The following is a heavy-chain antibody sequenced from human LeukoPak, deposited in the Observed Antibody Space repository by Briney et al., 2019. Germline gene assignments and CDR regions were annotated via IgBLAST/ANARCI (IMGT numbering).Heavy chain of an antibody. D-gene: IGHD6-6*01. CDR1: GGTFSSYA. Sequence: SVKVSCXASGGTFSSYAISWVRLAPGQGLEWMGRIIPIFGTANYAQKFQGRVTITTDESTSTAYMELSSLRSEDTAVYYSAGDLGSCKLGPWGQGTLVTVSS. J-gene: IGHJ5*02. CDR3: AGDLGSCKLGP. CDR2: IIPIFGTA. V-gene: IGHV1-69*05.